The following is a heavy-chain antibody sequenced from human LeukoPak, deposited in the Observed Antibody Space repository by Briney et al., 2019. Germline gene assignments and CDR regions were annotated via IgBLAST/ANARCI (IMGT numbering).Heavy chain of an antibody. V-gene: IGHV3-48*03. CDR1: GFTFSNYE. CDR3: AREGIAVAGPFDY. Sequence: GGSLRLSCAASGFTFSNYEMNWVRQAPGKGLEWVSYISSSGSTIYYADSVKGRFTISRDNAKNSLYLQMNSLRAEDTAVYYCAREGIAVAGPFDYWGQGTLVTVSS. J-gene: IGHJ4*02. D-gene: IGHD6-19*01. CDR2: ISSSGSTI.